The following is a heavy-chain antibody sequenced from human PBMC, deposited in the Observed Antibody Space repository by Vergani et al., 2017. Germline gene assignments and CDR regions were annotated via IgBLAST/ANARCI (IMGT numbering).Heavy chain of an antibody. CDR1: GFTFSSYG. CDR2: ISYDGSNK. Sequence: QVQLVESGGGVVQPGRSLRLSCAASGFTFSSYGMHWVRQAPGKGLEWVAVISYDGSNKYYADSVKGRFTISRDNSKNTLYLQMNSLRAEDTAVYHCAKDRAQGWWLRDAFDYWGQGTLVTVSS. CDR3: AKDRAQGWWLRDAFDY. V-gene: IGHV3-30*18. D-gene: IGHD5-12*01. J-gene: IGHJ4*02.